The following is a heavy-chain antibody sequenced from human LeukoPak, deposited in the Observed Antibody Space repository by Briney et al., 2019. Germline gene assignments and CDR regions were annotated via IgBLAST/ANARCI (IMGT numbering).Heavy chain of an antibody. CDR2: IYHSGTT. V-gene: IGHV4-59*01. Sequence: SETLSLTCTVSGGSINNFYWNWIRQPPGKTLEWIGYIYHSGTTNYNPSLRSRATLSVDTSKNQFSLRLTSVTAADTALYFCARTRLGTTMIDYWGQGTLVTVSS. CDR3: ARTRLGTTMIDY. J-gene: IGHJ4*02. CDR1: GGSINNFY. D-gene: IGHD1-7*01.